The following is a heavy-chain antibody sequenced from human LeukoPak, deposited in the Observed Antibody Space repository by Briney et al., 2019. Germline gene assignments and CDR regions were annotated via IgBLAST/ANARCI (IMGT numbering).Heavy chain of an antibody. CDR1: GFTFSSYG. V-gene: IGHV3-53*01. CDR2: IYTGGGR. Sequence: GGTLRLSCAASGFTFSSYGMSWVRQAPGKELEWVSVIYTGGGRYYADSVRGRFTISRDTSKNMVFLQMNSLRVEDTAVYYCARGIDYWGRGTLVTVSS. CDR3: ARGIDY. J-gene: IGHJ4*02.